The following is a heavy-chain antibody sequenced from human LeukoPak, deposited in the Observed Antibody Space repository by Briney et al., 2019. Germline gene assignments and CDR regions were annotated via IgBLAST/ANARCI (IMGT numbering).Heavy chain of an antibody. Sequence: SETLSLTCTVSGGSISSGDFYWSWLRQPPGKGLEGIGYFYYRGNTSYNPSLRSRLTISVDTSKNQFSLKLNSLTVADTAVYYCARGPSYRNGWGWFAPCGQGTPVSVSS. J-gene: IGHJ5*02. D-gene: IGHD6-19*01. CDR2: FYYRGNT. CDR1: GGSISSGDFY. V-gene: IGHV4-30-4*01. CDR3: ARGPSYRNGWGWFAP.